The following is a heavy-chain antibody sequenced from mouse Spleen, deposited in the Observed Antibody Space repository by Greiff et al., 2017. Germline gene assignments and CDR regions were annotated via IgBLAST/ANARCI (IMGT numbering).Heavy chain of an antibody. CDR1: GFTFSSYG. D-gene: IGHD1-1*01. J-gene: IGHJ4*01. CDR2: ISSGGSYT. Sequence: EVKVVESGGDLVKPGGSLKLSCAASGFTFSSYGMSWVRQTPDKRLEWVATISSGGSYTYYPDSVKGRFTISRDNAKNTLYLQMSSLKSEDTAMYYCARRGYYGSSYAMDYWGQGTQSPSPQ. CDR3: ARRGYYGSSYAMDY. V-gene: IGHV5-6*02.